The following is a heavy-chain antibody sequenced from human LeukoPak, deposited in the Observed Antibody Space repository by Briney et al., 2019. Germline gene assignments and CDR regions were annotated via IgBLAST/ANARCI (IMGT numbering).Heavy chain of an antibody. CDR1: GYTFTSYD. J-gene: IGHJ6*02. D-gene: IGHD3-9*01. V-gene: IGHV1-8*01. Sequence: GASVKVSCKASGYTFTSYDINWVRQATGQGLEWMGWMNPNSGNTGYAQKFQGRVTMTRNTSISTAYMELSSLRSEDTAVYYCARDRNYDILTGYYKYYYYGMDVWGQETTVTVSS. CDR2: MNPNSGNT. CDR3: ARDRNYDILTGYYKYYYYGMDV.